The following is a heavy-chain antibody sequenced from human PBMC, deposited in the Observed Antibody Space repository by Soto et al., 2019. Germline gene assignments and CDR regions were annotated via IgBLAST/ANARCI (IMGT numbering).Heavy chain of an antibody. D-gene: IGHD3-3*01. Sequence: QVQLVQSGAEVKKPGSSVEVSCKASGGTFSSYTISWVRQAPGQGLEWMGRIIPILDVANYAQKFQGRVTITADNSASTASMELSSLRSDDTAVYYCARDGVRSGGYLDYWGQGTLVTVSS. CDR2: IIPILDVA. CDR3: ARDGVRSGGYLDY. CDR1: GGTFSSYT. V-gene: IGHV1-69*08. J-gene: IGHJ4*02.